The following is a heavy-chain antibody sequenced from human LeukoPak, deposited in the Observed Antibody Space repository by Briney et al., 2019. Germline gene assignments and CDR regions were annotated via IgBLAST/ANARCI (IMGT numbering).Heavy chain of an antibody. CDR3: ARGPYYDFWSGDYTYNYMDV. Sequence: KPSETLSLTCTVSGGSISSYYWSWIRQPPGKGLEWIGYIYYSGSTNYNPSLKSRVTISVDTSKNQFSLKLSPVTAADTAVYYCARGPYYDFWSGDYTYNYMDVWGKETTVTVSS. D-gene: IGHD3-3*01. CDR2: IYYSGST. V-gene: IGHV4-59*01. CDR1: GGSISSYY. J-gene: IGHJ6*03.